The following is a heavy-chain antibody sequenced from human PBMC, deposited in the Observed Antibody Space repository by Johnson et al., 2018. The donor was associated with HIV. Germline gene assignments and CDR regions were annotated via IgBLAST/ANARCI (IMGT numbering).Heavy chain of an antibody. J-gene: IGHJ3*02. Sequence: VQLVESGGGLIQPGGSLRVSCAASGFTVSSNYMSWVRQAPGKGLEWVSGFYSGGSTYYADSVKGRFTISRDNSKNTLYLQMNSLRAEDTAVKYCARGPYDYVWGSYRFIGAFDSWGQGTMVTVSS. CDR3: ARGPYDYVWGSYRFIGAFDS. D-gene: IGHD3-16*02. CDR2: FYSGGST. CDR1: GFTVSSNY. V-gene: IGHV3-66*03.